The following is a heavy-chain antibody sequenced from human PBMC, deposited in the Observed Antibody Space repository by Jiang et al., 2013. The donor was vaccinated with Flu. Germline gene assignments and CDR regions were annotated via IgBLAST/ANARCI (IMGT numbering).Heavy chain of an antibody. J-gene: IGHJ4*02. D-gene: IGHD1-7*01. CDR2: IVVGSGNT. V-gene: IGHV1-58*02. CDR1: GFTFTSSA. CDR3: AAHSKLELTGVXSNWFDY. Sequence: GAEVKKPGTSVKVSCKASGFTFTSSAMQWVRQARGQRLEWIGWIVVGSGNTNYAQKFQERVTITRDMSTSTAYMELSSLRSEDTAVYYCAAHSKLELTGVXSNWFDYVGSGNPGPPS.